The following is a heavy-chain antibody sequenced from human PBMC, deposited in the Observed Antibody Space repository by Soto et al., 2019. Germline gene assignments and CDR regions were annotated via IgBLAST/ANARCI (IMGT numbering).Heavy chain of an antibody. Sequence: GASVKVSCKASGGTFSSYTISWVRQAPGQGLEWMGRIIPILGIANYAQKLQGRVTMTTDTSTSTAYMELRSLRSDDTAVYYCARWFGDYYDSSGYYPYRNDYWGQGTLVTVSS. CDR1: GGTFSSYT. D-gene: IGHD3-22*01. CDR2: IIPILGIA. V-gene: IGHV1-69*02. J-gene: IGHJ4*02. CDR3: ARWFGDYYDSSGYYPYRNDY.